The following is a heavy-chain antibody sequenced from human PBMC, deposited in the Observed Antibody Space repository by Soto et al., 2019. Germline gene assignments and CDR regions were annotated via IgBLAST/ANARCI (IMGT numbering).Heavy chain of an antibody. J-gene: IGHJ3*02. CDR3: ARVLGNDGFDI. CDR1: WGTVRSHSDC. CDR2: IYHTGST. Sequence: PSVIMRLTCTVSWGTVRSHSDCCGLKRKPPGKGLEWIGEIYHTGSTYYNPSLKSRVTISVDKSKNQFSLKLSSVTAADTTAVYYSARVLGNDGFDICGQGTMVTGSS. V-gene: IGHV4-39*07. D-gene: IGHD3-3*02.